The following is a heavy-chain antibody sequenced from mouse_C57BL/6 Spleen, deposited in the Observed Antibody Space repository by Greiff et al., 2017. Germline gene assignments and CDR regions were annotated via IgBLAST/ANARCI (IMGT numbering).Heavy chain of an antibody. V-gene: IGHV1-15*01. CDR1: GYTFTDYE. Sequence: VQLQQSGAELVRPGASVTLSCKASGYTFTDYEMHWVKQTPVHGLEWIGAIDPATGGTAYNQKFKGKAILTADKSSSTAYMELRSLTSEDSAVYYCTRSGIHYYDGSSYYYAMDYWGQGTSVTVSS. J-gene: IGHJ4*01. CDR2: IDPATGGT. D-gene: IGHD1-1*01. CDR3: TRSGIHYYDGSSYYYAMDY.